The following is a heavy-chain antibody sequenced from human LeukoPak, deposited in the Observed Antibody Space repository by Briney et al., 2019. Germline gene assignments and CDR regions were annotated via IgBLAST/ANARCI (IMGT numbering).Heavy chain of an antibody. CDR1: GFTFSSYA. J-gene: IGHJ4*02. V-gene: IGHV3-30-3*01. Sequence: GGSLRLSCAASGFTFSSYAMHWVRQASGKGLEWVAVISYDGSNKYYADSVKGRFTISRDNSKNTLYLQMNSLRAEDTAVYYCARVLAAVGTSDYWGQGTLVTVSS. CDR2: ISYDGSNK. CDR3: ARVLAAVGTSDY. D-gene: IGHD6-13*01.